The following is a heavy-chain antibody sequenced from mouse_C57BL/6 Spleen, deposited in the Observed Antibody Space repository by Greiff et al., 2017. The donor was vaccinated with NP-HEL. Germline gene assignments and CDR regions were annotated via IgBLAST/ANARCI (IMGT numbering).Heavy chain of an antibody. D-gene: IGHD1-1*01. CDR2: IYPGDGDT. CDR3: ARGLRLDY. Sequence: QVQLQQSGPELVKPGASVKISCKASGYAFSSSWMNWVKQRPGQGLEWIGRIYPGDGDTNYNGKFKGKATLTADKSSSTAYMQLSSLTSEDSAVYFCARGLRLDYWGQGTTLTVSS. CDR1: GYAFSSSW. V-gene: IGHV1-82*01. J-gene: IGHJ2*01.